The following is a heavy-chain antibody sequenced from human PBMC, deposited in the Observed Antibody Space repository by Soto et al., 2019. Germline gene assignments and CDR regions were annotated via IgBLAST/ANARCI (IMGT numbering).Heavy chain of an antibody. CDR3: AKDQIAVAGIPYYYYYGMDV. Sequence: GGSLRLSCAASGFTFSSYGMHWVRQAPGKGLERVAVISYDGSNKYYADSVKGRFTISRDNSKNTLYLQMNSLRAEDTAVYYCAKDQIAVAGIPYYYYYGMDVWGQGTTVTVSS. D-gene: IGHD6-19*01. CDR2: ISYDGSNK. J-gene: IGHJ6*02. CDR1: GFTFSSYG. V-gene: IGHV3-30*18.